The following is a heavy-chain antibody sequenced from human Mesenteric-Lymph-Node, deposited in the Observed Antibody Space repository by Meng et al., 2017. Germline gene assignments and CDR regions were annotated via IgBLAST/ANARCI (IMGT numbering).Heavy chain of an antibody. CDR1: GYTFTVYY. D-gene: IGHD4-11*01. J-gene: IGHJ4*02. V-gene: IGHV1-2*06. CDR3: AKIGSNHQFDL. CDR2: INPHTGGI. Sequence: QVQLVQSGSEVQKPGASVKVSCKASGYTFTVYYMHWVRQAPGQGLEWMGRINPHTGGINYAQEFQGRVAMTRDTSISTAYTELSRLRTDDTAVYYCAKIGSNHQFDLWGQGTLVTVSS.